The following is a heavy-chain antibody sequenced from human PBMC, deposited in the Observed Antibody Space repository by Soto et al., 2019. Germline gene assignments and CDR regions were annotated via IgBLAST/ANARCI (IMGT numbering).Heavy chain of an antibody. CDR3: ARRIDGFTPHFDY. CDR2: IYPGDSDT. Sequence: GESLKISCKGSGYSFTSYWIGWVRQMPGKGLEWMGIIYPGDSDTRYSPSFQGQVTISADKSISTAYLQWSSLKASGTAMYFCARRIDGFTPHFDYWGQGTLVTVSS. D-gene: IGHD2-15*01. V-gene: IGHV5-51*01. J-gene: IGHJ4*02. CDR1: GYSFTSYW.